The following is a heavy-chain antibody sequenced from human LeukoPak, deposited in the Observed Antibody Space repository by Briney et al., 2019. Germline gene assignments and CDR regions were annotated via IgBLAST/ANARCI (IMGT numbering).Heavy chain of an antibody. CDR3: VKDRYVDY. J-gene: IGHJ4*02. CDR2: ISSNGDST. V-gene: IGHV3-64D*09. CDR1: GFSFSSYA. Sequence: GGSLRLSCSVSGFSFSSYAMHWVRQAPAKGLEYVSSISSNGDSTYYADSVKGRFTISRDNSKNTLFLQMSSLRAEDTAVYYCVKDRYVDYWGQGTLVTVSS. D-gene: IGHD3-16*01.